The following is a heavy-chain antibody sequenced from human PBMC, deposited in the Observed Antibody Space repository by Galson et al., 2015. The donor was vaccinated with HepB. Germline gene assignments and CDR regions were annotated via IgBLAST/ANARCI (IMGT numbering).Heavy chain of an antibody. CDR3: ARETPDTYYFAS. V-gene: IGHV1-46*01. D-gene: IGHD2-15*01. Sequence: SVKISCKASGYTLTNYHFHWVRQAPGQGPEWMGKIFAGGGSTRFAERFQGRVTLTRDSSTSTIYMEVSSLRSDDTAVYYCARETPDTYYFASWGQGTPVTVSA. CDR1: GYTLTNYH. CDR2: IFAGGGST. J-gene: IGHJ4*02.